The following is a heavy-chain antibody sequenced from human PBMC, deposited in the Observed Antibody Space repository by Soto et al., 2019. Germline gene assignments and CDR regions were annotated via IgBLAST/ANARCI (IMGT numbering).Heavy chain of an antibody. CDR2: IYHSGST. D-gene: IGHD5-18*01. Sequence: TSETLSLTCTVSGGSISSYYWSWIRQPPGKGLEWIGYIYHSGSTYYNPSLKSRVTISVDRSKNQFSLKLSSVTAADTAVYYCARVAGGYSYGGGLDYWGQGTLVTVSS. CDR1: GGSISSYY. CDR3: ARVAGGYSYGGGLDY. V-gene: IGHV4-59*12. J-gene: IGHJ4*02.